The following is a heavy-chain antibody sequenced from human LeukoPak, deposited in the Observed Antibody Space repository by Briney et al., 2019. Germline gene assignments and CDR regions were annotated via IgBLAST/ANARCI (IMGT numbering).Heavy chain of an antibody. J-gene: IGHJ5*02. CDR2: IYYSGST. CDR1: GGSISSYY. CDR3: ARGDGDRNWFDP. Sequence: PSETLSLTCTVSGGSISSYYWSWIRQPPEKGLEWIGYIYYSGSTNYNPSLKSRVTISVDTSKNQFSLKLSSVTAADTAVYYCARGDGDRNWFDPWGQGGLVTVSS. V-gene: IGHV4-59*08. D-gene: IGHD4-17*01.